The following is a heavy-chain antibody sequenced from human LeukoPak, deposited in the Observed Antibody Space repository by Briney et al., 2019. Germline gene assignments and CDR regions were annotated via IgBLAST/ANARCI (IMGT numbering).Heavy chain of an antibody. CDR1: GFTFSNAW. CDR2: IKGKTDGGTT. V-gene: IGHV3-15*01. J-gene: IGHJ5*02. D-gene: IGHD3-22*01. CDR3: TPDWADDSSGYYRS. Sequence: PGGSLRLSCAASGFTFSNAWMSWVRQAPGKGLEWVGRIKGKTDGGTTDYAAPVKGRFTISRDDSKNTLYLQMNSLKTEDTAVYYCTPDWADDSSGYYRSWGQGTLVTVSS.